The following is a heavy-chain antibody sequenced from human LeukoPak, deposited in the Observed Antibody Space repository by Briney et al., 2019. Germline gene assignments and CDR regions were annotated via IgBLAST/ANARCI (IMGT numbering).Heavy chain of an antibody. CDR2: IYYSGST. Sequence: SETLSLTCTVSGGSINSTNYYWGWIRQPPGKGLEWIGSIYYSGSTYYNPSLRSRVTISVDTSKNQFSLKLTSVTAADTAVYYCARHDSSGYYRLLDYWGQGTLVTVSS. J-gene: IGHJ4*02. CDR1: GGSINSTNYY. CDR3: ARHDSSGYYRLLDY. D-gene: IGHD3-22*01. V-gene: IGHV4-39*01.